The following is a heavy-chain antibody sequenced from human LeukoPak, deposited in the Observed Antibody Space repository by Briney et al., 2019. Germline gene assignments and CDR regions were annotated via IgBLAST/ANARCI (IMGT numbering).Heavy chain of an antibody. V-gene: IGHV5-51*01. CDR1: GYSFTSYW. D-gene: IGHD3-22*01. J-gene: IGHJ4*02. CDR2: IYPGDSDT. Sequence: GESPKISCKGSGYSFTSYWIGWVRQMPGKGLEWMGIIYPGDSDTRYSPSFQGQVTISADKSISTAYLQWSSLKASDTAMYYCARIDSSGYYKHERFDYWGQGSLVTVSS. CDR3: ARIDSSGYYKHERFDY.